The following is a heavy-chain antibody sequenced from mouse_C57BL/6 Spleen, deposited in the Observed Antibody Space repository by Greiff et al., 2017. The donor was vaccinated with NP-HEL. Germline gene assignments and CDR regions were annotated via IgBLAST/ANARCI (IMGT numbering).Heavy chain of an antibody. CDR1: GYAFSSSW. V-gene: IGHV1-82*01. J-gene: IGHJ3*01. CDR2: IYPGDGDT. D-gene: IGHD4-1*01. CDR3: ARELGLGFAY. Sequence: QVQLQQSGPELVKPGASVKISCKASGYAFSSSWMNWVKQRPGKGLEWIGRIYPGDGDTNYNGKFKGKATLTADKSSSTAYMQLSSLTSEDSAVYFCARELGLGFAYWGQGTLVTVSA.